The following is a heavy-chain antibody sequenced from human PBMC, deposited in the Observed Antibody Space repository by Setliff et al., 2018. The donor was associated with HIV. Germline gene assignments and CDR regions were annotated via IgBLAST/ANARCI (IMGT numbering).Heavy chain of an antibody. J-gene: IGHJ5*02. D-gene: IGHD3-10*01. Sequence: ASVKVSCKASGYTFTSYGIIWVRQAPGQGLEWMGWISAYNGNTNYAQKLQGRVTMTTDTSTSTAYMELRSLRSDDTAVYYCARAPYVSGSFGWFDPWGQGTLVTVSS. CDR2: ISAYNGNT. CDR1: GYTFTSYG. CDR3: ARAPYVSGSFGWFDP. V-gene: IGHV1-18*01.